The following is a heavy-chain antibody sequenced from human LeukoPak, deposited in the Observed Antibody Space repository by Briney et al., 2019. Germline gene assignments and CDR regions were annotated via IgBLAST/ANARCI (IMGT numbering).Heavy chain of an antibody. J-gene: IGHJ5*02. CDR3: ARGVGYCSGGSCRNWFDP. Sequence: PGGSLRLSCAASGFTFSSYSMNWVRQAPGKGLEWVSSISSSSSYIYYADSVKGRFTISRDNAKNSLYLQMNSLRAEDTAVYYCARGVGYCSGGSCRNWFDPWGQGTLVTVSS. CDR2: ISSSSSYI. V-gene: IGHV3-21*01. D-gene: IGHD2-15*01. CDR1: GFTFSSYS.